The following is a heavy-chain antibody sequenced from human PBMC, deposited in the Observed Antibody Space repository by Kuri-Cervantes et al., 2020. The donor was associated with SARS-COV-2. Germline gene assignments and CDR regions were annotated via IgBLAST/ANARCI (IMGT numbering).Heavy chain of an antibody. CDR3: ARHSSGWGGYYFDY. CDR1: GGSISSGSYY. CDR2: IYTSGST. V-gene: IGHV4-61*09. J-gene: IGHJ4*02. D-gene: IGHD6-19*01. Sequence: SETLSLTCAVSGGSISSGSYYWSWIRQPAGKGLEWIGYIYTSGSTNYNPSLKSRVTISVDTSKNQFSLKLSSVTAADTAVYYCARHSSGWGGYYFDYWGQGTLVTVSS.